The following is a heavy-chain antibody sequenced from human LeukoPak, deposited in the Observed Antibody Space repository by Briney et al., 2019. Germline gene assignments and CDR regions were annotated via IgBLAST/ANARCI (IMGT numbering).Heavy chain of an antibody. CDR2: ISGSGGST. CDR3: AKVVAPYVWGSYRYGTGFDY. D-gene: IGHD3-16*02. V-gene: IGHV3-23*01. J-gene: IGHJ4*02. CDR1: GFTFSSYA. Sequence: PGGSLRLSCVASGFTFSSYAMSWVRQAPGKGLEWVSAISGSGGSTYYADSVKGRFTISRDNSKNTLYLQMNSLRAEDTAVYYCAKVVAPYVWGSYRYGTGFDYWGQGTLVTVSS.